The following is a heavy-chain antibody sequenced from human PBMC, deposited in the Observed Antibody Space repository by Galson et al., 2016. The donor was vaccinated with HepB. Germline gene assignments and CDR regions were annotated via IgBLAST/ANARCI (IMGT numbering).Heavy chain of an antibody. CDR1: GFTFNNAW. CDR3: ASQSLWSGPANYYYGMDV. D-gene: IGHD3-3*01. V-gene: IGHV3-15*01. Sequence: SLRLSCAASGFTFNNAWMSWVRQAPGKGLEWVGRIKAKTDGGTTDYAAPVKGRFTISRDDSENTLYLQMNSLRAEDTAVYYCASQSLWSGPANYYYGMDVWGQGTTVTVSS. CDR2: IKAKTDGGTT. J-gene: IGHJ6*02.